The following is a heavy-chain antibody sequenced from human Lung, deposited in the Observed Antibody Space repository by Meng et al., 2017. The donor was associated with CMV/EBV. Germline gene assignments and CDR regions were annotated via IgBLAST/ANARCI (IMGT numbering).Heavy chain of an antibody. V-gene: IGHV1-69*05. CDR3: ARNPYDYGINWFDP. J-gene: IGHJ5*02. CDR2: IIPIYGTA. CDR1: GGTFGSYA. Sequence: KASGGTFGSYAVSWVRQAHGQGHKWMGGIIPIYGTANDAKKFQGRVTITTDESTSTAYMELSSLRSEDTAVYYCARNPYDYGINWFDPWGQGTLVTVSS. D-gene: IGHD4-17*01.